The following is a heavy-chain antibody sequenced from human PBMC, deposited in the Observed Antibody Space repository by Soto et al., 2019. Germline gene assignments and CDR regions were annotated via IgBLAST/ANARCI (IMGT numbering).Heavy chain of an antibody. V-gene: IGHV3-30*02. J-gene: IGHJ3*02. CDR2: IWYDGSNK. D-gene: IGHD2-15*01. Sequence: PGGSLRLSCAASGFTFSSYGMHWVRQAPGKGPEWVAVIWYDGSNKYYADSVKGRFTISRDNSKNTLYLQMNSLRAEDTAVYYCAKVTGPIVVVVAATPALAAFDIWGQGTMVTVSS. CDR3: AKVTGPIVVVVAATPALAAFDI. CDR1: GFTFSSYG.